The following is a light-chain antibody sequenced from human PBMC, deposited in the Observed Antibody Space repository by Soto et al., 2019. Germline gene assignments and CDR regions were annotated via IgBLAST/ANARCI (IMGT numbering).Light chain of an antibody. CDR2: AAS. CDR1: QGISSY. CDR3: QQYGRSPVT. J-gene: IGKJ3*01. V-gene: IGKV1-8*01. Sequence: AIRMTQSPSSFSASTGDRVTITCRASQGISSYLAWYQQKPGKAPKLLIYAASTLQSGVPSRFSGSGSGTDFTLTISCLQSEDFATYYCQQYGRSPVTFGPGTKVDIK.